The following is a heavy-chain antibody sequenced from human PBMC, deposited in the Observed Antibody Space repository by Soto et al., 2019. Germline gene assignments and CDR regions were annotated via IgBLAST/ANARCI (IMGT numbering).Heavy chain of an antibody. CDR3: LSARFDY. V-gene: IGHV4-34*01. CDR1: GGSFNSNY. Sequence: QSQTLSLTCVVYGGSFNSNYWTWVRRPPGKGLEWIGEINHSGNTNYGPSFKSRVTISVDTSKNQFSLNLSSVTAADTAVYYCLSARFDYWGQGTLVTVSS. CDR2: INHSGNT. J-gene: IGHJ4*02. D-gene: IGHD6-19*01.